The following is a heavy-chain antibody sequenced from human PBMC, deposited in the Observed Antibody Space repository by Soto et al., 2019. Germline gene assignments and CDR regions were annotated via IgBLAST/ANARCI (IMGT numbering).Heavy chain of an antibody. V-gene: IGHV3-49*04. J-gene: IGHJ6*02. Sequence: QTGGSLRLSCTAAGFTFGDYAMSWVRQAPGKGLEWVGFIRNKASGGTAEYAASVKGRFTFSRDDSKSIAYLQMNSLKTEDTAIYYCTRDQPITPWGQGTAVTVSS. CDR2: IRNKASGGTA. CDR1: GFTFGDYA. CDR3: TRDQPITP. D-gene: IGHD3-10*01.